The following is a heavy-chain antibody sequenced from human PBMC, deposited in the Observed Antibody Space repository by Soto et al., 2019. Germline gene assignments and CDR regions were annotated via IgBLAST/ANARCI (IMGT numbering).Heavy chain of an antibody. Sequence: QVQLVESGGGVVQPGTSLRLSCETSGFTFDTYSMHWVRQPPGKGLEWLAAVWYDGAHKYYADSVKGRFTISRDNSKNTLYLEVNSLRAEDTAVYYCARSGGTTVTGLWHFDSWGQGTLVTVSS. V-gene: IGHV3-33*03. CDR3: ARSGGTTVTGLWHFDS. CDR1: GFTFDTYS. J-gene: IGHJ4*02. CDR2: VWYDGAHK. D-gene: IGHD4-17*01.